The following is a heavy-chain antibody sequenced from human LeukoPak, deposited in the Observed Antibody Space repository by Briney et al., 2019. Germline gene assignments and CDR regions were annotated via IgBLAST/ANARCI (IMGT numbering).Heavy chain of an antibody. CDR1: GFTFSSYI. V-gene: IGHV3-23*01. CDR2: ITGSGDST. CDR3: AKDGVNWGSYFDS. Sequence: PGGSLRLSCAASGFTFSSYIMNWVRQAPGKGLEWVSAITGSGDSTNYADSVRGRFTISRDNSQDTPYLQMHSLRAEDTAVYYCAKDGVNWGSYFDSWGQGTLVTVSS. J-gene: IGHJ4*02. D-gene: IGHD7-27*01.